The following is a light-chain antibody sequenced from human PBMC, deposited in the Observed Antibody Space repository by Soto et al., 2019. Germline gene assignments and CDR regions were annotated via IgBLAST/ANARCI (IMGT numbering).Light chain of an antibody. V-gene: IGKV3-15*01. Sequence: EIVMTQSPATLSVSPGERATLSCRASQSVSSNLAWYQQKPGQASRLLIYGAATRATAIPARFSGSGSGTELTLTISSLQSEDFAVYCCQQYNKWPPTFGQGTRREIK. CDR2: GAA. CDR1: QSVSSN. CDR3: QQYNKWPPT. J-gene: IGKJ5*01.